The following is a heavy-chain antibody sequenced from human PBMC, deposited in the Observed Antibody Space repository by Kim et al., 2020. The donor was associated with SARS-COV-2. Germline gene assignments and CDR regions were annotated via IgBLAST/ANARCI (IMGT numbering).Heavy chain of an antibody. CDR3: ARQLVVADY. CDR2: DSDT. D-gene: IGHD2-21*01. J-gene: IGHJ4*02. V-gene: IGHV5-51*01. Sequence: DSDTRYSPSSQGQVTISVDKSTSTAYLQWSSLKASDTAIYYCARQLVVADYWGQGTLVTVSS.